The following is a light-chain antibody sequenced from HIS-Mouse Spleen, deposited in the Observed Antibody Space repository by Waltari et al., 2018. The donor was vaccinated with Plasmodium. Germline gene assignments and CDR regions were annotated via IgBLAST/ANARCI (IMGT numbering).Light chain of an antibody. CDR1: QSVSSN. Sequence: EIVMTQSPATLSVSPGERATLSCRASQSVSSNLAWYQQNTGQAPRLLIYGASTRATGIPARFSGSGSGTEFTLTISSLQSEDFAVYYCQQYNNWPAWTFGQGTKVEIK. CDR3: QQYNNWPAWT. J-gene: IGKJ1*01. V-gene: IGKV3-15*01. CDR2: GAS.